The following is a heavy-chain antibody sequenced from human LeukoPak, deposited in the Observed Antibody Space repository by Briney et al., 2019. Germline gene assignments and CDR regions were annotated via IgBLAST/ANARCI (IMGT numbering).Heavy chain of an antibody. CDR2: IKRKTDGGTA. Sequence: PGGSLRLSCAASGFPFSDVWMSWVRQAPGKGLEWVGRIKRKTDGGTADYAAPVKGRFTFSRDDSKNTLYLQMNSLKTEDTAVYYCTTDWYYYDSSGYYPIFWAQGTLVTVSS. J-gene: IGHJ4*02. CDR1: GFPFSDVW. D-gene: IGHD3-22*01. CDR3: TTDWYYYDSSGYYPIF. V-gene: IGHV3-15*01.